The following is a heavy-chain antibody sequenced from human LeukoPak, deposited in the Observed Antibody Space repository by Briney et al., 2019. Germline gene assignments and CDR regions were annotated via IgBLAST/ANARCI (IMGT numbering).Heavy chain of an antibody. J-gene: IGHJ4*02. Sequence: GGSLRLSCAASGFTFSSYWMSWVRQAPGKGLEWVANIKQDGSEKYYVDSVKGRFTISRDNAKNSLYLQMNSLRAEDTAVYYCARLPWSGATRTFDYWGQGTLVTVSS. D-gene: IGHD1-26*01. CDR3: ARLPWSGATRTFDY. CDR1: GFTFSSYW. CDR2: IKQDGSEK. V-gene: IGHV3-7*01.